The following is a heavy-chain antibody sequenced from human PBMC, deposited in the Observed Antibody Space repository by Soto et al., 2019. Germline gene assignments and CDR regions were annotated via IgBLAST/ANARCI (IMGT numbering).Heavy chain of an antibody. D-gene: IGHD6-19*01. V-gene: IGHV3-23*01. CDR2: IGSRGDST. Sequence: EVQLLESGGGLVQPGGSLGLSCPASGFTFAGFPMSWVGQAPGKGLGWVSAIGSRGDSTYYADPVKGRFTISRDNSKNTLYLQMHSLRAEDTAVYYCAKDLIYGYNSGRPFDSWGQGTLVTVSS. J-gene: IGHJ4*02. CDR3: AKDLIYGYNSGRPFDS. CDR1: GFTFAGFP.